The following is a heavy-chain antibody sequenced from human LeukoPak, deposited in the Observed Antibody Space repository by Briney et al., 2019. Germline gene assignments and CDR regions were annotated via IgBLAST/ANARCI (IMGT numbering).Heavy chain of an antibody. CDR2: IIPIFGTA. Sequence: ASVKVSCKASGGTFSSYAISWVRQAPGQGLEWMGGIIPIFGTANYAQKFQGRVTITADESTSTAYMELSSLRSEDTAVYYCAIGPSESGGPNWFDPWGQGTLVTVSS. CDR1: GGTFSSYA. V-gene: IGHV1-69*13. J-gene: IGHJ5*02. CDR3: AIGPSESGGPNWFDP. D-gene: IGHD2-15*01.